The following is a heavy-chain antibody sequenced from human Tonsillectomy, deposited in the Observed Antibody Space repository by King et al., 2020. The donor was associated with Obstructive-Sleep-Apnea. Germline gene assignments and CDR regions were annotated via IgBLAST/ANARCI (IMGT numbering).Heavy chain of an antibody. CDR1: GGSISSSNYY. D-gene: IGHD6-13*01. CDR2: IYYSGST. CDR3: ARAVLGIAAEFDY. J-gene: IGHJ4*02. Sequence: QLQESGPGLMKPSETLSLTCTVSGGSISSSNYYWGWIRQPPGKGLEWIGSIYYSGSTYYNPSLKSRVSISVDTSKNQFSLKRSSGTAADTAVYYCARAVLGIAAEFDYWGQGTLVTVSS. V-gene: IGHV4-39*07.